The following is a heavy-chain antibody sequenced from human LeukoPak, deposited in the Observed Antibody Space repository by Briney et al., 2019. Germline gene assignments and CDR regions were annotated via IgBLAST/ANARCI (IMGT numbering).Heavy chain of an antibody. Sequence: SQTLSLTCTVSGGSISSGSYYWSWIRQPAGKGLEWIGRIYTSGSTNYNPSLKSRVTISVDTSKNQFSLKLSSVTAADTAVYYCARRFHVFERKTAAGLWYFDLWGRGTLVTVSS. D-gene: IGHD6-13*01. CDR2: IYTSGST. V-gene: IGHV4-61*02. CDR3: ARRFHVFERKTAAGLWYFDL. J-gene: IGHJ2*01. CDR1: GGSISSGSYY.